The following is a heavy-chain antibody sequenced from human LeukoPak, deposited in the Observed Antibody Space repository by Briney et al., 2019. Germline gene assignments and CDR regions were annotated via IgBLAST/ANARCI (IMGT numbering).Heavy chain of an antibody. CDR2: ISSSSSYI. CDR1: GFTFSSYT. V-gene: IGHV3-21*01. CDR3: ARGLDTMVRGVLTY. D-gene: IGHD3-10*01. Sequence: GGSLRLSCAASGFTFSSYTMNWVRQAPGKGLEWVSSISSSSSYIHYADSVKGRFTISRDNAKNSLYLQMNSLRAEDTAVYYCARGLDTMVRGVLTYWGQGTLVTVSS. J-gene: IGHJ4*02.